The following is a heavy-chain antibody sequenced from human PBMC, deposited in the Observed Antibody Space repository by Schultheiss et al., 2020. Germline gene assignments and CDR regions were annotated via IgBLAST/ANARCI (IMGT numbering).Heavy chain of an antibody. J-gene: IGHJ4*02. V-gene: IGHV3-30-3*01. CDR2: ISYDGSNK. CDR3: ARDSLRVRAYSQEPGSLDY. Sequence: GGSLRLSCAASGFTFSSYAMHWVRQAPGKGLEWVAVISYDGSNKYYADSVKGRFTISRDNSKNTLYLQMNSLRAEDTAVYYCARDSLRVRAYSQEPGSLDYWGQGTLVT. D-gene: IGHD3-10*01. CDR1: GFTFSSYA.